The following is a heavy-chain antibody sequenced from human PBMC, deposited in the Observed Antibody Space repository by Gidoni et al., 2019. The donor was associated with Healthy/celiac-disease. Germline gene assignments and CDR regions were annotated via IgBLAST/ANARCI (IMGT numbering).Heavy chain of an antibody. Sequence: QVQLQESGPGLVKPSQTLSLTCTVSGGSIRSGDYYWSWIRQPPGKGLEWIGYIYYSGSTYYNPSLKSRVTISVDTSKNQFSLKLSSVTAADTAVYYCAREGHCSGGSCYIYWYFDLWGRGTLVTVSS. CDR3: AREGHCSGGSCYIYWYFDL. CDR2: IYYSGST. V-gene: IGHV4-30-4*01. J-gene: IGHJ2*01. D-gene: IGHD2-15*01. CDR1: GGSIRSGDYY.